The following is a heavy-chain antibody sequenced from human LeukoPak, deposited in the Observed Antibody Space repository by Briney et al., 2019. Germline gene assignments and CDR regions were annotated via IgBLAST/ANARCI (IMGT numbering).Heavy chain of an antibody. CDR1: GHTFSNYY. D-gene: IGHD2-21*01. J-gene: IGHJ5*02. V-gene: IGHV1-46*01. CDR3: ARAISAVVKGVVVWFDP. Sequence: ASVKVSCKASGHTFSNYYMHWVRQAPGQGLEWMGLINPSGGSTSYAQKFQGRVTMTRNTSISTAYMELSSLRSEDTAVYYCARAISAVVKGVVVWFDPWGQGTLVTVSS. CDR2: INPSGGST.